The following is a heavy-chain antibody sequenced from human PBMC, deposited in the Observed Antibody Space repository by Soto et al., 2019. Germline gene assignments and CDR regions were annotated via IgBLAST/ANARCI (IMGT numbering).Heavy chain of an antibody. D-gene: IGHD1-26*01. J-gene: IGHJ4*02. V-gene: IGHV6-1*01. CDR2: TYYRSKWYN. CDR3: VRDVGFDFDN. CDR1: GDSVFSNTAA. Sequence: SQTLSLTCAISGDSVFSNTAAWNWIRQSPSRGLEWLGRTYYRSKWYNDYGVTVKTRIAINPDTSKNQFSLHLNSVTPDDTALYYCVRDVGFDFDNWGQGTQVTVSS.